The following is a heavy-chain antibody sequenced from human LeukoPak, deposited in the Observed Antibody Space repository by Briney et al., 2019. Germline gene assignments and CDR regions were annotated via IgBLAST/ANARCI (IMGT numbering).Heavy chain of an antibody. CDR2: ISSSTSTI. V-gene: IGHV3-48*01. D-gene: IGHD2-2*01. J-gene: IGHJ6*03. Sequence: GGTLRLSCSASGFTFSSYSMNWVRQAPGKGLEWVSYISSSTSTIYYADSVKGRFTISRDNAKNSLYLQMNSLRAEDTAVYYCARLPVVPAAIIYYYYYYMDVWGKGTTVTVSS. CDR3: ARLPVVPAAIIYYYYYYMDV. CDR1: GFTFSSYS.